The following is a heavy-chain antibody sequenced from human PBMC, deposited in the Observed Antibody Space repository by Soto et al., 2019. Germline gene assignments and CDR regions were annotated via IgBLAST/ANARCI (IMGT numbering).Heavy chain of an antibody. CDR3: AIDYDSSGYYSRGFDP. D-gene: IGHD3-22*01. CDR2: IYYSGST. J-gene: IGHJ5*02. CDR1: GGSISSGGYY. V-gene: IGHV4-31*03. Sequence: PSETLSLTCTVSGGSISSGGYYWSWIRQHPGKGLEWIGYIYYSGSTYYNPSLKSRVTISVDTSKNQFSLKLSSVTAADTAVYYCAIDYDSSGYYSRGFDPWGQGTLVTVSS.